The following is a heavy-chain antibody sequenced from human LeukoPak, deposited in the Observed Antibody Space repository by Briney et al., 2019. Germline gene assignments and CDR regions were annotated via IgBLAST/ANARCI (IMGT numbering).Heavy chain of an antibody. Sequence: GSPRLPSSASGFASSSYAMNCVRQAPGKGLEWISAISGGGGSTYYADSVKGRFTISRDSSKNTLYLQMNSLRADDTAVYYSAKGAFRRTWLGVPWGERTLVTVSS. V-gene: IGHV3-23*01. CDR3: AKGAFRRTWLGVP. CDR1: GFASSSYA. J-gene: IGHJ5*02. CDR2: ISGGGGST. D-gene: IGHD1-26*01.